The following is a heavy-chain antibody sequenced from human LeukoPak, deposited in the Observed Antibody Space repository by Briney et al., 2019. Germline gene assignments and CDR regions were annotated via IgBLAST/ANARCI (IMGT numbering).Heavy chain of an antibody. J-gene: IGHJ4*02. CDR2: IWYDGSNK. D-gene: IGHD3-16*01. CDR1: GFIFSSYG. CDR3: ARPNWGAQLGYFDY. Sequence: PGWSLSLSCEASGFIFSSYGMHWVRQAPGKGLEWVASIWYDGSNKYYADSVKGRFTISRDNPKNTLYLLMNSLRAEDTAVYYCARPNWGAQLGYFDYWGQGTLVIVSP. V-gene: IGHV3-33*01.